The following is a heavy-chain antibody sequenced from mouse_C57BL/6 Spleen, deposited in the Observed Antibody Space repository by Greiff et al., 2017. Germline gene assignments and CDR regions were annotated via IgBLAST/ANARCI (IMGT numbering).Heavy chain of an antibody. V-gene: IGHV1-82*01. CDR2: IYPGDGDT. CDR3: ARGLRYAMDY. J-gene: IGHJ4*01. CDR1: GYAFSSSW. Sequence: VKLMESGPELVKPGASVKISCKASGYAFSSSWMNWVKQRPGKGLEWIGRIYPGDGDTNYNGKFKGKATLTADKSSSTAYMQLSSLTSEDSAVYFCARGLRYAMDYWGQGTSGTVSS. D-gene: IGHD3-2*02.